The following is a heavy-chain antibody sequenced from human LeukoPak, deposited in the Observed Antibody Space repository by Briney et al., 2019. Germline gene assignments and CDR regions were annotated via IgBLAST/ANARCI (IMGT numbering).Heavy chain of an antibody. CDR3: ARDSAYDYVWGSYRMDDAFDI. J-gene: IGHJ3*02. D-gene: IGHD3-16*02. Sequence: GASVKVSCKASGYTFTSYGISWVRQAPGQGLERMGWISAYNGNTNYAQKLQGRVTMTTDTSTSTAYMELRSLRSDDTAVYYCARDSAYDYVWGSYRMDDAFDIWGQGTMVTVSS. V-gene: IGHV1-18*01. CDR2: ISAYNGNT. CDR1: GYTFTSYG.